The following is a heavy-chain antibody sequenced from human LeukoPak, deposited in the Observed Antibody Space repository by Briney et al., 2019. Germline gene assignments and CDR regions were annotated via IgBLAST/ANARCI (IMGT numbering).Heavy chain of an antibody. Sequence: SETLSLTCTVSGGSISSYYWSWIRQPPGKGLEWIGYIYYSGSTNYNPSLKSRVTISVDTSKNQFSLKLSSVTAADTAVYYCARDHGMVRGVIGYWGQGTLVTVSS. V-gene: IGHV4-59*01. CDR3: ARDHGMVRGVIGY. D-gene: IGHD3-10*01. J-gene: IGHJ4*02. CDR2: IYYSGST. CDR1: GGSISSYY.